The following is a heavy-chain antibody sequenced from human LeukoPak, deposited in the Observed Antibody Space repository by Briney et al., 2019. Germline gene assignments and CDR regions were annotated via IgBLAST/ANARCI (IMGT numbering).Heavy chain of an antibody. V-gene: IGHV3-30*03. D-gene: IGHD4-17*01. CDR2: IAHDGSIQ. J-gene: IGHJ4*02. CDR3: ARDDHMHYGDYVIDY. CDR1: GFAFSSYG. Sequence: GGSLRLSCVTSGFAFSSYGMHWVRQAPGRGLEWVTVIAHDGSIQHYADSVKGRFTISRDNSKNTLYLQMNSLRAEDTAVYYCARDDHMHYGDYVIDYWGQGTLVTVSS.